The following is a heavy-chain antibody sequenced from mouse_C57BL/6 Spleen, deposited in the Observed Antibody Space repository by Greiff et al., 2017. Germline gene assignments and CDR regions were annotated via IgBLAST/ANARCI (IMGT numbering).Heavy chain of an antibody. CDR2: IYPGDGDT. J-gene: IGHJ2*01. V-gene: IGHV1-82*01. D-gene: IGHD1-1*01. Sequence: QVQLQQSGPELVKPGASVKISCKASGYAFSSSWMNWVKQRPGKGLEWIGRIYPGDGDTNYNGKFKGKATLTADKSSSTAYMQLSSLTSEDSAVYFCARALTTVVATRGYFDYWGQGTTLTVSS. CDR1: GYAFSSSW. CDR3: ARALTTVVATRGYFDY.